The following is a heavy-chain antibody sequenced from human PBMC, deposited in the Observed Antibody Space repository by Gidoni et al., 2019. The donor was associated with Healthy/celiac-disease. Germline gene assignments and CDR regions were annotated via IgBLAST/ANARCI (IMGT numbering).Heavy chain of an antibody. V-gene: IGHV1-2*04. CDR2: INPNSGGT. Sequence: QVQLVQSGAEVKKPGASVKVSCKASGYTFTGYYMPWVRQAPGQGLEWMGWINPNSGGTNYAQKLQGWVTMTRDTSISTAYMELSRLRSDDTAVYYCAREFKRGTIDYWGQGTLVTVSS. CDR3: AREFKRGTIDY. CDR1: GYTFTGYY. D-gene: IGHD3-16*01. J-gene: IGHJ4*02.